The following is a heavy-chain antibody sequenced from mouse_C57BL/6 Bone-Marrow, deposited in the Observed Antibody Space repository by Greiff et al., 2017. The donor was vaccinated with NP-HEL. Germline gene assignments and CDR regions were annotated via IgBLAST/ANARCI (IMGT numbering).Heavy chain of an antibody. J-gene: IGHJ4*01. D-gene: IGHD1-1*01. CDR2: ILPGSGST. CDR1: GYTFTGYW. Sequence: LVESGAELMKPGASVKLSCKATGYTFTGYWIEWVKQRPGHGLEWIGEILPGSGSTNYNEKFKGKATFTADTSSNTAYMQLSSLTTEDSAIYYCARWGFYYYGSSFSMDYWGQGTSVTVSS. V-gene: IGHV1-9*01. CDR3: ARWGFYYYGSSFSMDY.